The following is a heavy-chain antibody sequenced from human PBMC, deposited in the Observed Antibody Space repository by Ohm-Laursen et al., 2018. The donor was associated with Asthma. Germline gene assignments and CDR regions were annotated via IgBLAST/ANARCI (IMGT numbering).Heavy chain of an antibody. D-gene: IGHD4-17*01. J-gene: IGHJ4*02. CDR3: ARDLGSYGDYVLDY. CDR1: GGSVSSGSYY. V-gene: IGHV4-61*01. Sequence: SETLSLTCIVSGGSVSSGSYYWSWIRQPPGKGLEWIGYIYYSGSTNYNPSLKSQVTISVDTSKNQFSLKLSSVTAADTAVYYRARDLGSYGDYVLDYWGQGTLVTVSS. CDR2: IYYSGST.